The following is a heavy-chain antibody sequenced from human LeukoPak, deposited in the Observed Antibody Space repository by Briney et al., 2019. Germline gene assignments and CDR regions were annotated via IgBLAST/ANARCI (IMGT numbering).Heavy chain of an antibody. Sequence: GGSLRLSCAASGFTFSDYNMNWVRQAPGKGLEWVSYITNGGSTIHHADSVKGRSTISRDNAKKTLYLQMNSLRAEDTAVYYCARSIGMTGGGVDVWGQGTTVTVSS. V-gene: IGHV3-11*01. CDR2: ITNGGSTI. J-gene: IGHJ6*02. D-gene: IGHD4-23*01. CDR1: GFTFSDYN. CDR3: ARSIGMTGGGVDV.